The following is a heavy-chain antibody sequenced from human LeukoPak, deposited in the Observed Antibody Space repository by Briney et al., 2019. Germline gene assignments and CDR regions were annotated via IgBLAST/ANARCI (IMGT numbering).Heavy chain of an antibody. CDR2: IKSKTDGGTT. Sequence: GGSLRLSCAASGFTFSNAWMSWVRQAPGKGLEWVGRIKSKTDGGTTDYAAPVKGRFTISRDDSKNTLYLQMNSLKTEDTAVYYCTTDPGTGRGYYGSGSYYFWGGYYYYYMDVWGKGTTVTISS. CDR3: TTDPGTGRGYYGSGSYYFWGGYYYYYMDV. CDR1: GFTFSNAW. D-gene: IGHD3-10*01. V-gene: IGHV3-15*01. J-gene: IGHJ6*03.